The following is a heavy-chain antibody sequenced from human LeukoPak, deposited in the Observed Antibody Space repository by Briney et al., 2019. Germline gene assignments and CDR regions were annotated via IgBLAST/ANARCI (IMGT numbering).Heavy chain of an antibody. CDR2: ISGSAGST. V-gene: IGHV3-23*01. CDR3: ARDGEPRYWGSGYYYGMDV. J-gene: IGHJ6*02. Sequence: PGGSLRLSCAASGFNFGTYAVNWVRQAPGKGLEWVSSISGSAGSTYYADSVKGRFTLSRDNSKNTLSLQMNSLRADDTAVYYCARDGEPRYWGSGYYYGMDVWGQGATVTVSS. CDR1: GFNFGTYA. D-gene: IGHD7-27*01.